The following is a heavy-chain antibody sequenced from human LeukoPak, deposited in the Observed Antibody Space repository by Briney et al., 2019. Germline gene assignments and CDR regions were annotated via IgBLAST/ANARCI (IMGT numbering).Heavy chain of an antibody. J-gene: IGHJ4*02. Sequence: GGSLRLSCAASGFIFDDYGMSWVRQAPGKGLEWVSSINWNGDSTGYADSVKGRFTISRDNAKNSLYLQMNSLRAEDTAVYYCARAALDDYWGQGTLVTVSS. D-gene: IGHD1-1*01. CDR2: INWNGDST. CDR3: ARAALDDY. CDR1: GFIFDDYG. V-gene: IGHV3-20*04.